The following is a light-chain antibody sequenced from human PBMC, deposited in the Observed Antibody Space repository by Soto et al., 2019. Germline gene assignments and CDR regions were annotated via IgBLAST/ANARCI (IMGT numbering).Light chain of an antibody. Sequence: DIQFTQSPSVLSSAVGDTVTITCRAIQALSNYLAWYQQKPGKAPDLLIYSASTLQSGVPSRFSGSGSETEFSLTIRALQPEDFATYYCQQLSRYPLTFGGGTRLEIK. J-gene: IGKJ5*01. CDR1: QALSNY. V-gene: IGKV1-9*01. CDR3: QQLSRYPLT. CDR2: SAS.